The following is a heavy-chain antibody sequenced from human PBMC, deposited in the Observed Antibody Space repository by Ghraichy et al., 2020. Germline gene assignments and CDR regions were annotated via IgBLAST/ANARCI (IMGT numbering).Heavy chain of an antibody. CDR1: GFTFSSYA. CDR3: AKDPSTYYYDSSGYSPTIGGNY. J-gene: IGHJ4*02. CDR2: ISGSGGST. Sequence: GGSLRLSCAASGFTFSSYAMSWVRQAPGKGLEWVSAISGSGGSTYYADSVKGRFTISRDNSKNTLYLQMNSLRAEDTAVYYCAKDPSTYYYDSSGYSPTIGGNYWGQGTLVTVSS. V-gene: IGHV3-23*01. D-gene: IGHD3-22*01.